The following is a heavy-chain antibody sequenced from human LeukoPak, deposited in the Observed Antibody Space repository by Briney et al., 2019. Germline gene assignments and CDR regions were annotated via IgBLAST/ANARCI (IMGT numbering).Heavy chain of an antibody. CDR2: IYYSGST. Sequence: SETLSLTCTVSGGSISSYYWSWIRQPPGKGLEWIGYIYYSGSTNYNPSLKSRVNISVDTSKNQFSLKLSSVTAADTAVYYCARRNVLTEGEAFDVWGQGTMVTVSS. J-gene: IGHJ3*01. D-gene: IGHD3-9*01. CDR1: GGSISSYY. V-gene: IGHV4-59*08. CDR3: ARRNVLTEGEAFDV.